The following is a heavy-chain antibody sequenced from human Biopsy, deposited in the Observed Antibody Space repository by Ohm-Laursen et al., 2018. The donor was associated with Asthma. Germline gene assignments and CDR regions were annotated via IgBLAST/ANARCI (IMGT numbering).Heavy chain of an antibody. D-gene: IGHD1-1*01. Sequence: SLRLSCAASGFTFSKNGMHWVRQAPGKGLEWVAVISYDGSNKYYADSVKGRFTISRDNSKNTLYLQMNSLREEDTAVYYCVRDGTDDAFDIWGQGTVVSVSS. CDR1: GFTFSKNG. CDR2: ISYDGSNK. J-gene: IGHJ3*02. CDR3: VRDGTDDAFDI. V-gene: IGHV3-33*05.